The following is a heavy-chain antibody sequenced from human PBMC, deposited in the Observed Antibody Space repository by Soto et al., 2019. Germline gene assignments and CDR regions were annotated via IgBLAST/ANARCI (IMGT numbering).Heavy chain of an antibody. CDR3: AKNLPRTGRFDY. CDR2: IYYSGKT. Sequence: SETLSLTCSLSGASITSTTYFWAWIRQPPGKGLEWVGSIYYSGKTRYNPSLKSRTTISVDRSRNQFSLQVSSVTAADTAVYYCAKNLPRTGRFDYWGQGTVVTVSS. V-gene: IGHV4-39*01. CDR1: GASITSTTYF. J-gene: IGHJ4*02.